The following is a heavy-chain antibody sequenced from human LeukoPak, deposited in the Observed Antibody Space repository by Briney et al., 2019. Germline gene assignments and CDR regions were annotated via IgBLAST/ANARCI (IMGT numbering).Heavy chain of an antibody. D-gene: IGHD6-13*01. Sequence: GGSLRLSCAASGFTFSDYYMSWIRQAPGKGLEWVSYISSSGSTIYYADSVKGRFTISRDNAKNSLYLQMNSLRAEDTAVYYCARPPYSSSWFPSWFDPWGQGTLVTVSS. V-gene: IGHV3-11*04. J-gene: IGHJ5*02. CDR1: GFTFSDYY. CDR3: ARPPYSSSWFPSWFDP. CDR2: ISSSGSTI.